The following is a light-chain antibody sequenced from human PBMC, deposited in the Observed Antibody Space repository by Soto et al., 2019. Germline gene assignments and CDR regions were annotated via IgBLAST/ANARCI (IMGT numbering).Light chain of an antibody. J-gene: IGKJ1*01. CDR2: GAS. Sequence: IVMTQSPATLSVSPGERATLSCRASQSVSSNLAWYQQNPGQAPRLLIYGASTRATGVPARFSGSGSGTEFTLTITSLQSEDFAVYYCQQYNIWPWTFGQGTKVDIK. CDR1: QSVSSN. CDR3: QQYNIWPWT. V-gene: IGKV3-15*01.